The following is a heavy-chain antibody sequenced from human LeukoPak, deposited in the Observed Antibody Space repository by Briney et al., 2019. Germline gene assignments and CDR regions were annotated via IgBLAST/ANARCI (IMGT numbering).Heavy chain of an antibody. V-gene: IGHV4-4*07. CDR2: VYTTGST. J-gene: IGHJ5*02. CDR1: GGPFSSYY. Sequence: SETLSLTCTVSGGPFSSYYWSWIRQPAGKGLEWIGWVYTTGSTNYNPSLKSRVSMSVDTSKNQFSLSLTSVTVADTAVYYCARVEPLKMVKSPWGQGILVTVSS. CDR3: ARVEPLKMVKSP. D-gene: IGHD5-18*01.